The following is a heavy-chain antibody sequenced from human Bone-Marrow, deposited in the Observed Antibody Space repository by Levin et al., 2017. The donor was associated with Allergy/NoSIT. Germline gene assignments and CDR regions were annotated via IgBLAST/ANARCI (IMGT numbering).Heavy chain of an antibody. CDR2: VNPGDSNV. CDR3: ARHFGYSSRSVVLDY. V-gene: IGHV5-51*01. J-gene: IGHJ4*02. CDR1: GYTFTYYW. Sequence: RGESLKISCKGSGYTFTYYWIGWVRQMPGKGLEWMGIVNPGDSNVIYSPSFQGQVTISADTSISTAYLQWDTLKASDTAIYYCARHFGYSSRSVVLDYWGQGSSVTVSS. D-gene: IGHD6-19*01.